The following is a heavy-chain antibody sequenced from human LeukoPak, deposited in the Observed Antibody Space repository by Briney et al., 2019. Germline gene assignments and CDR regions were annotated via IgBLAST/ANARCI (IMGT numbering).Heavy chain of an antibody. CDR1: GYTFTSYG. V-gene: IGHV1-18*01. D-gene: IGHD3-22*01. J-gene: IGHJ4*02. CDR2: ISAYNGNT. CDR3: AREGWYYYDSSGQTTYFDY. Sequence: ASVKVSCKASGYTFTSYGISWVRQAPGQGLEWMGWISAYNGNTNYAQKLQGRVTMTTDTSTSTAYMELRSLRSDDTAVYYCAREGWYYYDSSGQTTYFDYWGQGTLVTVSS.